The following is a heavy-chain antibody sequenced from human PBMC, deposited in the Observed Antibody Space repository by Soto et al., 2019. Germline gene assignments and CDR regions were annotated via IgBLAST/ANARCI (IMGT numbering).Heavy chain of an antibody. CDR1: GGTFSSYA. V-gene: IGHV1-69*13. Sequence: GASVKVSCKASGGTFSSYAISWVRQAPGQGLEWMGGIIPIFGTANYAQKFQGRVTITADESTSTAYMELSSLRSEDTAVYYCARDPRLEGKPVKNWFDPWGQGTLVTVSS. CDR3: ARDPRLEGKPVKNWFDP. CDR2: IIPIFGTA. J-gene: IGHJ5*02. D-gene: IGHD6-19*01.